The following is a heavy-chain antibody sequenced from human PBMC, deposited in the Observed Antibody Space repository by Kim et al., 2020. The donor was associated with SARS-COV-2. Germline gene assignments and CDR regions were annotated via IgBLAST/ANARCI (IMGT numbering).Heavy chain of an antibody. V-gene: IGHV3-7*01. J-gene: IGHJ4*02. CDR1: GFTLSSYW. Sequence: RGSLRHSCAASGFTLSSYWMSWVRQAPGKGLEWVANIKQDGSEKYYVGSVKGRFTISRDNAKNSVYLQMSSLRAEDTAVYYCARDCSTTNCYKVFDYWGQGTLVTVSS. CDR2: IKQDGSEK. D-gene: IGHD2-2*02. CDR3: ARDCSTTNCYKVFDY.